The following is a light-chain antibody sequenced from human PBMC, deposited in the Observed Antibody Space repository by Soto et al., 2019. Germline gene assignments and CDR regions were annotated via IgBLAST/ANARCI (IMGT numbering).Light chain of an antibody. CDR2: DTS. J-gene: IGLJ2*01. CDR3: LLSYSGGEGV. Sequence: QAVVTQEPSLTVSPGGTVTLTCGSSTGAVTSGHYPYWFQQKPGQAPRTLMYDTSNKHSWTPARFSGSLLGGKAALTLSGAQPEDEAEYYCLLSYSGGEGVFGGGTKLTVL. CDR1: TGAVTSGHY. V-gene: IGLV7-46*01.